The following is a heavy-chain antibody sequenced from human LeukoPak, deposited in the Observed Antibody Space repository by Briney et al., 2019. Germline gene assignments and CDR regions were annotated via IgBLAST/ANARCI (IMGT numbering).Heavy chain of an antibody. D-gene: IGHD3-22*01. J-gene: IGHJ4*02. Sequence: PGRSLRLSCAASGFTFSSYVMSWVRQAPGKGLVWVSRINSDGSSTSYADSVKGRFTISRDNAKNTLYLQMNSLRAEDTAVYYCARSGRWYYYDSSGTDYWGQGTLVTVSS. V-gene: IGHV3-74*01. CDR1: GFTFSSYV. CDR3: ARSGRWYYYDSSGTDY. CDR2: INSDGSST.